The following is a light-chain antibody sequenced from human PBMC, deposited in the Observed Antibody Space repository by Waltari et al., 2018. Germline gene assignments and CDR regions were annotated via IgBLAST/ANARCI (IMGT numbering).Light chain of an antibody. CDR2: GAS. Sequence: TQSPATLSLSPGERATLSCRASQSVGGYLAWYQQKTGQGPRLLIYGASSRATGIPARFSGSGSGTEFTLTISSLEPEDFAVYYCQKYSTTPLTFGGGTKVEIK. CDR3: QKYSTTPLT. J-gene: IGKJ4*01. V-gene: IGKV3D-15*01. CDR1: QSVGGY.